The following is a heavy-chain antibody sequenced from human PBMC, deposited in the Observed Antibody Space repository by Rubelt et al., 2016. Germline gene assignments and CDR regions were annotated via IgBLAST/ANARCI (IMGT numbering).Heavy chain of an antibody. CDR2: IYYSGST. D-gene: IGHD3-16*01. CDR1: GGSISDYS. Sequence: QVQLQESGPGLVKPSETLSLTCTVSGGSISDYSWNWIRQAPGQGLELIGYIYYSGSTNSNPPLKSRITLSVDKSKNHFSLKLGPVTGAEAAVYYCARGLYATRMASWGQGTLVTVSS. J-gene: IGHJ4*02. CDR3: ARGLYATRMAS. V-gene: IGHV4-59*01.